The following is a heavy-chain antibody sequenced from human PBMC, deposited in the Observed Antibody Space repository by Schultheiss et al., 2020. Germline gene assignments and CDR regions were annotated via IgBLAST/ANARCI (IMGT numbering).Heavy chain of an antibody. CDR3: ARARLSRSDHIGLPRVNRPGGMDV. CDR2: ISADNGNT. Sequence: ASVKVSCKASGGTFSSYTISWVRQAPGQGLEWMGWISADNGNTNYAQKLQGRVTMTRDTSTSTAYMELSSLRSEDTAVYYCARARLSRSDHIGLPRVNRPGGMDVWGPGTTVTVSS. J-gene: IGHJ6*02. V-gene: IGHV1-18*01. CDR1: GGTFSSYT. D-gene: IGHD2-21*01.